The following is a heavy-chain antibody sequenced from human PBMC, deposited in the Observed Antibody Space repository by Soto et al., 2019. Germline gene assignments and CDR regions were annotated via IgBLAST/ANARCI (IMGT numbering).Heavy chain of an antibody. CDR3: ASHISARTFDY. CDR2: IYYSGST. D-gene: IGHD6-6*01. J-gene: IGHJ4*02. V-gene: IGHV4-61*01. Sequence: QVQLQESGPGLVKPSETLSLTCTVSGGSVSSGSYYWSWIRQPPGKGLEWIGYIYYSGSTNYNPSLKSRVTISVDTSKNQFSLKLSSVTAADTAVYYCASHISARTFDYWGQGTLVTVSS. CDR1: GGSVSSGSYY.